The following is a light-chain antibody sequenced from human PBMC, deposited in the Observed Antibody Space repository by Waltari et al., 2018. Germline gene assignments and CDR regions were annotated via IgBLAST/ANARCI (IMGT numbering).Light chain of an antibody. CDR3: QQYHSSPRT. V-gene: IGKV3-20*01. Sequence: EIVLTQSPGTVSLSPGARATVSCRASQTVTNSDLAWYQQQPGQAPRLLIYDASRRATGIPDRFSGSGSGTDFTLTISRLEPEDFAVYYCQQYHSSPRTFGQGTMVEIK. CDR1: QTVTNSD. CDR2: DAS. J-gene: IGKJ1*01.